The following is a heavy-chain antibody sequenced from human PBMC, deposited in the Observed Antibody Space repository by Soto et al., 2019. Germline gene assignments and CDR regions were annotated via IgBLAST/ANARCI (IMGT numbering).Heavy chain of an antibody. J-gene: IGHJ4*02. CDR2: ISYDGDNK. CDR3: ARDPTYFYDSSGYYDY. Sequence: GGSLRLSCAASGFTFSSYTMHWVRQAPGKGLEWVALISYDGDNKYYADSVKGRFTISRDNSKNTLYLQMNSLRAEDTAVYYCARDPTYFYDSSGYYDYWGQGTLVTVSS. CDR1: GFTFSSYT. V-gene: IGHV3-30-3*01. D-gene: IGHD3-22*01.